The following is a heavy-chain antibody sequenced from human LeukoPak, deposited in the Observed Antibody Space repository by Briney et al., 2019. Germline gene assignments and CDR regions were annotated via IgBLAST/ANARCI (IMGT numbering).Heavy chain of an antibody. CDR1: GFTFSSYA. CDR3: ARAGCSSTSCPVDY. Sequence: PGGSLRLSCAASGFTFSSYAMHWVRQAPGKGLEWVAVISYDGSNKYYADSVKGRFTISRDNSKNTLYLQMNSLRAEDTAVYYCARAGCSSTSCPVDYWGQGTLVTVSS. D-gene: IGHD2-2*01. J-gene: IGHJ4*02. CDR2: ISYDGSNK. V-gene: IGHV3-30-3*01.